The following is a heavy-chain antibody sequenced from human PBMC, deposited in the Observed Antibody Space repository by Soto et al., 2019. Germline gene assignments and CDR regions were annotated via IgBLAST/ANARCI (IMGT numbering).Heavy chain of an antibody. CDR3: ARDLRPQSCPQYSSSCGVDAFDI. D-gene: IGHD6-13*01. Sequence: ASVKVSCKASGGTFSSYTISWVRQAPGQGLEWMGRIIPILGIANYAQKFQGRVTITADKSTSTAYMELSSLRSEDTAVYYCARDLRPQSCPQYSSSCGVDAFDIWGQGTMVTVSS. CDR2: IIPILGIA. CDR1: GGTFSSYT. V-gene: IGHV1-69*04. J-gene: IGHJ3*02.